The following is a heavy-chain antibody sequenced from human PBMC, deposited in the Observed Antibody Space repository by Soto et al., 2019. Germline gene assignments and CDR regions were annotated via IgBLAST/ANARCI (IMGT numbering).Heavy chain of an antibody. CDR3: ARVLTTELTYGMDV. V-gene: IGHV1-69*12. J-gene: IGHJ6*02. D-gene: IGHD4-17*01. CDR1: GGTFSSYA. Sequence: QVQLVQSGAEVKKPGSSVKVSCKASGGTFSSYAISWVRQAPGQGLEWMGGIIPIFGTANYAQKFQGRVTITADESTSTAYKELSSLRSEDTAVYYCARVLTTELTYGMDVWGQGTTVTVSS. CDR2: IIPIFGTA.